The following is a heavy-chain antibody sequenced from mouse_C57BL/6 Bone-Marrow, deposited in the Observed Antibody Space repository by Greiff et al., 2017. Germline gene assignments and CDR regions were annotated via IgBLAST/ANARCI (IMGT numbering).Heavy chain of an antibody. J-gene: IGHJ1*03. V-gene: IGHV1-85*01. CDR1: GYTFTSYD. CDR2: IYPRDGST. Sequence: VHLVESGPELVKPGASVKLSCKASGYTFTSYDINWVKQRPGQGLEWIGWIYPRDGSTKYNEKFKGKATLTVDTSSSTAYMELHSLTSEDSAVYFFARDYGSSYWYFDVWGTGTTVTVSS. D-gene: IGHD1-1*01. CDR3: ARDYGSSYWYFDV.